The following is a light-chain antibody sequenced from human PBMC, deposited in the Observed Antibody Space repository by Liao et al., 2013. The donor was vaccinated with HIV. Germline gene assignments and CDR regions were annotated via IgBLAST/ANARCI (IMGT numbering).Light chain of an antibody. CDR1: SIGSKS. CDR2: HDT. J-gene: IGLJ2*01. V-gene: IGLV3-21*01. Sequence: SYVLTQSPSVSVAPGKTATISCGGDSIGSKSVHWYQQKPGQAPVLVISHDTDRPSGIPERFSGSNSGNTATLTISRVEAGDEADYYCQVWASNTVIFGGGTKLTVL. CDR3: QVWASNTVI.